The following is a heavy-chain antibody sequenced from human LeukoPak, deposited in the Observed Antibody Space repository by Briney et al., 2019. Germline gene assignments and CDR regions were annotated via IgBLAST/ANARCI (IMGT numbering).Heavy chain of an antibody. D-gene: IGHD3-9*01. CDR2: IYYSGST. CDR3: ARDGLTGYYGMDV. Sequence: SETLSLTCTVSGGSISSYYWSWIRQPPGKGLEWIGYIYYSGSTNYNPSLKSRVTISVDTSKNQFSLKLSSVTAADTAVYYCARDGLTGYYGMDVWGQGTTVTVSS. CDR1: GGSISSYY. J-gene: IGHJ6*02. V-gene: IGHV4-59*01.